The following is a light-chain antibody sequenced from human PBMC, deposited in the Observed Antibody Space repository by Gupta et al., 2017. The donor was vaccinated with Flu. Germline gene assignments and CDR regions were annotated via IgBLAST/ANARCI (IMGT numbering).Light chain of an antibody. CDR2: SNN. CDR3: AAWDDSLNGFYV. Sequence: SSNIGSNTVNWYQHLPGTAPKLLIYSNNQRPSGVPDRFSGPKSGTSASLAISGLQSEDEAEYYCAAWDDSLNGFYVFGTGTKVTVL. J-gene: IGLJ1*01. CDR1: SSNIGSNT. V-gene: IGLV1-44*01.